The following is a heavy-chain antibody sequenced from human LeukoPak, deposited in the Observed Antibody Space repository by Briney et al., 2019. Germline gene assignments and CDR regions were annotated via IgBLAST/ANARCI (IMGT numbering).Heavy chain of an antibody. CDR2: INSDGSST. Sequence: GGSLRLSCAASGFTFSSYWMHWVRQAPGRGLGWVSRINSDGSSTSYAHSVKGRFTISRDNAKNTLYLQMNSLRAEDTAVYYCARGGGSYYMDYWGQGTLVTVSS. J-gene: IGHJ4*02. CDR1: GFTFSSYW. CDR3: ARGGGSYYMDY. D-gene: IGHD1-26*01. V-gene: IGHV3-74*01.